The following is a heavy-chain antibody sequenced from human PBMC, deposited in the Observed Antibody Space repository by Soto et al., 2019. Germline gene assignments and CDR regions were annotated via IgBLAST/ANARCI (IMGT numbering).Heavy chain of an antibody. CDR2: IYYSGST. Sequence: PSETLSLTCTVSGGSISSGDYYWSWIRQPPGKGLEWIGYIYYSGSTNYNPSLKSRVTISVDTSKNQFSLKLSSVTAADTAVYYCARLHGYCISSSCHGHYAMDVWGQGTTVTVSS. V-gene: IGHV4-30-4*01. J-gene: IGHJ6*02. D-gene: IGHD2-2*01. CDR1: GGSISSGDYY. CDR3: ARLHGYCISSSCHGHYAMDV.